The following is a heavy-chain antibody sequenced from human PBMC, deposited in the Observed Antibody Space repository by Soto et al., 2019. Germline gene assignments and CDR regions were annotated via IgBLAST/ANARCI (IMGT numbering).Heavy chain of an antibody. CDR3: ARDLRGAAGVAEYFQH. V-gene: IGHV1-18*01. CDR1: GYTFTSYG. Sequence: QVQLVQSGAEVKKPGASVKVSCKASGYTFTSYGISWVRQAPGQGLEWMGWISAYNGNTNYAQKLQGRVTMTTDTSTSTAXMELRSLRSDDTAVYYXARDLRGAAGVAEYFQHWGQGTLVTVSS. CDR2: ISAYNGNT. D-gene: IGHD6-25*01. J-gene: IGHJ1*01.